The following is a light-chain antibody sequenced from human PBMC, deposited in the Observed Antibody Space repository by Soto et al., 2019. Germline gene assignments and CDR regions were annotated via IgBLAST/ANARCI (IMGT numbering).Light chain of an antibody. CDR3: QQYNTWSRT. CDR2: GAS. CDR1: QSVSSN. J-gene: IGKJ2*01. V-gene: IGKV3-15*01. Sequence: EVEMVQPPAPRSVSQGERATLSCRASQSVSSNLAWYQQKPGQAPRLLIYGASTRATGIPARFSGSGSGTEFTLTISSLQPEDFAVYYCQQYNTWSRTFGHGTKLDIK.